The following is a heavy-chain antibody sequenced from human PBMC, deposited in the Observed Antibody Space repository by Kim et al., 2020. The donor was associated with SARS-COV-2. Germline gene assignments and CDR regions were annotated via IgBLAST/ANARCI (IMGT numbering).Heavy chain of an antibody. J-gene: IGHJ4*02. CDR1: GGSISSSSYY. V-gene: IGHV4-39*01. D-gene: IGHD6-19*01. CDR3: ARVGAGSGWYSPFDY. CDR2: IYYSGST. Sequence: SETLSLTCTVSGGSISSSSYYWGWIRQPPGQGLEWCGSIYYSGSTYYNPSLKSRVTISVDTSKHQFSLKLSSVTAADTAVYYCARVGAGSGWYSPFDYWGQGTLVTVSS.